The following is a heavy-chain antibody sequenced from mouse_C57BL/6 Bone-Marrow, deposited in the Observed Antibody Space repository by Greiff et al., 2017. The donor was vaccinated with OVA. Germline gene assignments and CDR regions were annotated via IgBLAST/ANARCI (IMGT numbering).Heavy chain of an antibody. J-gene: IGHJ2*01. Sequence: VQLQQSGAELVRPGASVTLSCKASGYTFTDYEMHWVKQTPVHGLEWIGAIDPETGGTAYNQTFKGKAILTADKSSSTAYMELRSLTSEDSAVYYCTRADFDYWGQGTTLTVSS. V-gene: IGHV1-15*01. CDR3: TRADFDY. CDR1: GYTFTDYE. CDR2: IDPETGGT.